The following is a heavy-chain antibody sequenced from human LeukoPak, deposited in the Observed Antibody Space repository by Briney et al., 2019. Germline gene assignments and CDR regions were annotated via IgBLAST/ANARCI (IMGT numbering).Heavy chain of an antibody. Sequence: GGSLRLSCAASGFTVSSNYMSWVRQAPGKGLEWVSVIYSGGSTYYADSVKGRFTISRDNSKNTLYLQMNSLRAEDTAVYYCARAAGTAMVLSYYYYYYMDVWGKGTTVTVSS. V-gene: IGHV3-53*01. CDR2: IYSGGST. CDR3: ARAAGTAMVLSYYYYYYMDV. D-gene: IGHD5-18*01. J-gene: IGHJ6*03. CDR1: GFTVSSNY.